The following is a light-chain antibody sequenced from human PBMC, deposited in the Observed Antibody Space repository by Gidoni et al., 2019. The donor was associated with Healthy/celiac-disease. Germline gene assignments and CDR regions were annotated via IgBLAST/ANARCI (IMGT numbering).Light chain of an antibody. CDR1: SLRSNY. CDR2: GKN. J-gene: IGLJ2*01. Sequence: SSELTQDPAVSVALGQTVRITCQGDSLRSNYASWYQQRPGQAPIFVIYGKNKRPSGIPDRFSGSSSGNTASLTITGAQAEDEAVYYCNTRDSSSIQVIFGGGTKLTVL. CDR3: NTRDSSSIQVI. V-gene: IGLV3-19*01.